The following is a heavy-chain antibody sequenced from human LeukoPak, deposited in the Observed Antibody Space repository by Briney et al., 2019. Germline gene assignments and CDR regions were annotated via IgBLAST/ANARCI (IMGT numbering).Heavy chain of an antibody. D-gene: IGHD2-2*01. J-gene: IGHJ3*02. CDR2: IKSKTDGGTT. CDR3: TTGTTDIVVVPAAPSAFDI. V-gene: IGHV3-15*01. Sequence: GASLRLSCAASGFTFSNAWMSWVRQAPGKGLEWVGRIKSKTDGGTTDYAAPVKGRFTISRDDSKNTLYLQMNSLKTEDTAVYYCTTGTTDIVVVPAAPSAFDIWGQGTMVTVSS. CDR1: GFTFSNAW.